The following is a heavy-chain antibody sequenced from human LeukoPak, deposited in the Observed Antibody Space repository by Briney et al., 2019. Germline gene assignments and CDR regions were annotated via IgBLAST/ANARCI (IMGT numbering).Heavy chain of an antibody. CDR2: INPSGGST. Sequence: ASVKVSCKASGYTFTCYYIHWVRQAPGQGLEWMGLINPSGGSTNYAQKFQGRVTMTRGTSTSTVYMELSSLRSEDTAVYYCARGEGYSKSVDYWGQGTLVTVSS. CDR1: GYTFTCYY. V-gene: IGHV1-46*01. D-gene: IGHD4-11*01. CDR3: ARGEGYSKSVDY. J-gene: IGHJ4*02.